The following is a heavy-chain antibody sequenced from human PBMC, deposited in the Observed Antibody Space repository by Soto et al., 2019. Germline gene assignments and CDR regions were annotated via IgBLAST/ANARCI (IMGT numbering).Heavy chain of an antibody. J-gene: IGHJ3*02. CDR2: IYYSGST. D-gene: IGHD2-15*01. CDR3: VPLVAATGAFDI. V-gene: IGHV4-61*01. Sequence: QVQLQESGPGLVKPSETLSLTCTVSGGSVSSGSYYWSWIRQPPGKGLEWIGYIYYSGSTNYNPSLKSRVTISVDTSKSQFSLKLSSVTAADTAVYYCVPLVAATGAFDIGGQGTMFTVSS. CDR1: GGSVSSGSYY.